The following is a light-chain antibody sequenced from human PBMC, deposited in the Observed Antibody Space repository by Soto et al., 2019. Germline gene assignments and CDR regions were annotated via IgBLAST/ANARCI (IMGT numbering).Light chain of an antibody. CDR1: QSISNH. CDR3: QQYNSYSLYT. V-gene: IGKV1-5*01. Sequence: DMQMTQSPSSLSASVGDRVSITCRASQSISNHLNWYQQKPGKAPKVLIFDASSLESGVPSRFSGSGSATEFTLTISSLQPDDFATYYCQQYNSYSLYTFGQGTKVDIK. J-gene: IGKJ2*01. CDR2: DAS.